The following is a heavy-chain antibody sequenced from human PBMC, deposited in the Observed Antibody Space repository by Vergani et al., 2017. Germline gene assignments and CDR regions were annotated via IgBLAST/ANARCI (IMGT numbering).Heavy chain of an antibody. CDR1: QISLSGYQ. CDR2: ISNSATYV. V-gene: IGHV3-21*01. D-gene: IGHD5-24*01. J-gene: IGHJ5*01. CDR3: VRGGLATIYNWFDP. Sequence: QLVESGGGLVRPGGSLRLSCAGSQISLSGYQMHWFRQAPGKGLEWVSSISNSATYVFYADAVKGRFTITRDNAKKFIYLQMNSLRADDTAVYYCVRGGLATIYNWFDPWGQGTRVTVSS.